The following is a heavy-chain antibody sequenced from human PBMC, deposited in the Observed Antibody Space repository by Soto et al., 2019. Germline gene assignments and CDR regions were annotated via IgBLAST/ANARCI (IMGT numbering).Heavy chain of an antibody. CDR3: AKGGYYSLFDI. Sequence: GGSLRLTGLDSGFPFSSYAMSWVRQTPGKGLEWVSGISGSGGRTYYADSVKGRFTISRDNSNNTLSLQMHILRVEDTAVYFCAKGGYYSLFDIWGQGTVVTVSS. CDR2: ISGSGGRT. J-gene: IGHJ3*02. V-gene: IGHV3-23*01. D-gene: IGHD3-16*01. CDR1: GFPFSSYA.